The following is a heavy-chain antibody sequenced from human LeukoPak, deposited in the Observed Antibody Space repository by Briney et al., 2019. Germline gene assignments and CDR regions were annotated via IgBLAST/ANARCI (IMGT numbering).Heavy chain of an antibody. V-gene: IGHV3-53*01. J-gene: IGHJ5*02. D-gene: IGHD6-13*01. CDR3: ARDDIAAGGTTDL. CDR2: IYSGGRT. Sequence: GSLRLFCAASGFTVNNNYMSWVRQAPGKGLEWVSVIYSGGRTYYADSVKGRFTISRDNSKNTLYLQMNSLRAEDTAVYYCARDDIAAGGTTDLWGQGTLVTVSS. CDR1: GFTVNNNY.